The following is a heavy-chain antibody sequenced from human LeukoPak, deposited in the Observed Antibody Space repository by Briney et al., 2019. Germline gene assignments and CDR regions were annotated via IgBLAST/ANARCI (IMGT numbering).Heavy chain of an antibody. D-gene: IGHD3-22*01. V-gene: IGHV4-61*01. CDR2: IYYSGST. Sequence: SETLSLTCTVSGGSVSSGSYYWSWIRQPPGKGLEWIGYIYYSGSTNYNPSLKSRVTISVDTSKNQFSLKLSSVTAADTAVYYCARAHDYYDSSGYYYFLGDAFDIWGQGTMVTVSS. CDR3: ARAHDYYDSSGYYYFLGDAFDI. J-gene: IGHJ3*02. CDR1: GGSVSSGSYY.